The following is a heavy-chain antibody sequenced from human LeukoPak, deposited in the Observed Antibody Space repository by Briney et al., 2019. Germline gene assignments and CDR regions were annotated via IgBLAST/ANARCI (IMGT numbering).Heavy chain of an antibody. V-gene: IGHV3-53*01. CDR1: GFTVSSNY. D-gene: IGHD3-3*02. CDR2: IYSGGST. Sequence: GGSLRLSCAASGFTVSSNYMSWVRQAPGKGLEWVSVIYSGGSTYYADSVKGRFTISRDNSKNTLYLQMNSLRAEDTAVYYCAKANGAIFGVAGYFDYWGQGTLVTVSS. J-gene: IGHJ4*02. CDR3: AKANGAIFGVAGYFDY.